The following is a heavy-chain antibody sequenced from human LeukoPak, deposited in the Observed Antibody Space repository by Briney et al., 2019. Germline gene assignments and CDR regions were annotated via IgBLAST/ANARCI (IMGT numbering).Heavy chain of an antibody. CDR3: ARVGIDSGSFADFDY. V-gene: IGHV4-4*07. CDR2: IYTSGST. D-gene: IGHD1-26*01. CDR1: GGSISSYY. J-gene: IGHJ4*02. Sequence: SETLSLTCTVSGGSISSYYWSWIRQPAGKGLEWIGRIYTSGSTNYNPSLKSRVTISVDTSKDQFSLKLSSVTAADTAVYFCARVGIDSGSFADFDYWGQGTLVTVSS.